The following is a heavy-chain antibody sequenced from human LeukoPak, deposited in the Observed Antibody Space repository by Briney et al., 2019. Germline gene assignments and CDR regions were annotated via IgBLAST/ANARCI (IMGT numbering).Heavy chain of an antibody. CDR3: TRDPRRLDY. J-gene: IGHJ4*02. V-gene: IGHV1-18*01. Sequence: ASVKVSCKASGYTFTNYAMNWVRQAPGQGLEWMGWISAYNGDTNYAQKLQGRVTMTTDTSTSTAYMELSSLRSEDTAVYYCTRDPRRLDYWGQGTLVTVSS. CDR1: GYTFTNYA. CDR2: ISAYNGDT.